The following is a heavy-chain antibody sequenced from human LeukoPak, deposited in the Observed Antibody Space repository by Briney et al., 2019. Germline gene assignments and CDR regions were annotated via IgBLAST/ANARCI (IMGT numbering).Heavy chain of an antibody. CDR1: GGSISSSSYY. V-gene: IGHV4-39*07. CDR3: ARDGDYDILTGSFQH. J-gene: IGHJ1*01. CDR2: IYYSGST. Sequence: SETPSLTCTVSGGSISSSSYYWGWIRQPPGKGLEWIGSIYYSGSTYYNPSLKSRVTISVDTSKNQFSLKLSSVTAADTAVYYCARDGDYDILTGSFQHWGQGTLVTVSS. D-gene: IGHD3-9*01.